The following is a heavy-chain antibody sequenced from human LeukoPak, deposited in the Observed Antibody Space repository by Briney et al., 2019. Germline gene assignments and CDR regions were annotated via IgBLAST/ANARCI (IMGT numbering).Heavy chain of an antibody. CDR1: GFTFSSYG. J-gene: IGHJ3*02. Sequence: PGGSLRLSCAASGFTFSSYGMHWVRQAPGKGLEWVAFIWYDGSNKYYADSVKGRFTISRDNSKNTLYLQMNSLRAEDTAVYYCAKGERAAHDAFDIWGQGTMVTVSS. CDR2: IWYDGSNK. D-gene: IGHD1-26*01. CDR3: AKGERAAHDAFDI. V-gene: IGHV3-30*02.